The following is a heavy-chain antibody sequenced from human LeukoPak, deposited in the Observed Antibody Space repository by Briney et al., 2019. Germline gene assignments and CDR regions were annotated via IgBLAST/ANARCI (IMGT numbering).Heavy chain of an antibody. V-gene: IGHV3-21*01. CDR3: AREANQTFDY. CDR1: GFTFSSYA. Sequence: GGSLRLSCAASGFTFSSYAMNWVRQAPGKGLEWVSSISSSSSYIYYADSVKGRFTISRDNAKNSLYLQMNSLRAEDTAVYYCAREANQTFDYWGQGTLVTVSS. D-gene: IGHD1-14*01. CDR2: ISSSSSYI. J-gene: IGHJ4*02.